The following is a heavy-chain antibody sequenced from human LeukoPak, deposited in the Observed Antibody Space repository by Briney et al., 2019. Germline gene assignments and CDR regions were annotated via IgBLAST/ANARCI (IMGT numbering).Heavy chain of an antibody. CDR1: GYTLTELS. CDR2: FDPEDGET. D-gene: IGHD3-10*01. V-gene: IGHV1-24*01. Sequence: GASVKVSCKVSGYTLTELSMHWVRQAPGKGLEWMGGFDPEDGETIYAQKFQGRVTMTEDISTDTAYMELSSLRSEDTAVYYCATPLAYYYGSGGGLDYWGQGTLVTVSS. CDR3: ATPLAYYYGSGGGLDY. J-gene: IGHJ4*02.